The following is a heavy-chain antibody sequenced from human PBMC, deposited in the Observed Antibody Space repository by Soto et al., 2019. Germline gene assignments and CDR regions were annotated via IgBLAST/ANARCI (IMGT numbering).Heavy chain of an antibody. CDR1: GGSISSYY. D-gene: IGHD3-9*01. CDR3: VNTLRYFDPDAFDI. Sequence: SETLSLTCTVSGGSISSYYWTWIRQPPGKGLEWIGYIYYSGSTNYNPSLKSRVTISVATSKTQFSLKLSSVTAADTAVYYCVNTLRYFDPDAFDIWGQGTMVTVSS. J-gene: IGHJ3*02. CDR2: IYYSGST. V-gene: IGHV4-59*08.